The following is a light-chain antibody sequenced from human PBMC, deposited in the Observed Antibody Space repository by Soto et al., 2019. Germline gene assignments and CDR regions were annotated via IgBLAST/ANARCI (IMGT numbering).Light chain of an antibody. Sequence: EIGMTQSPATLSVSPGDRATLTCSASQSVSSSLAWYQQIPGQAPRLLICDASTRATGIPARFGGSGSGTTFTLTLSSLQSEAFAVYYCQQYNNWSPFTFGGGTEVELK. CDR3: QQYNNWSPFT. CDR2: DAS. CDR1: QSVSSS. V-gene: IGKV3-15*01. J-gene: IGKJ4*01.